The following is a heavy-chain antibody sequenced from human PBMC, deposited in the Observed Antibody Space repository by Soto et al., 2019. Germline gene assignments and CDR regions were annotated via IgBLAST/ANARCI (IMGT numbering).Heavy chain of an antibody. J-gene: IGHJ6*02. D-gene: IGHD1-7*01. V-gene: IGHV3-15*01. Sequence: EVQLVESGGGLVKPGGSLRLSCAASGFTFSNAWMSWVRQAPGKGLEWVGRIKSKTDSGTTDYAAPVRGRFTISRDDSKNTLFLQMNSLKTEDTAVYYCTTDSLTYNWNYVPFYYYGMDVWGQGTTVTVSS. CDR1: GFTFSNAW. CDR3: TTDSLTYNWNYVPFYYYGMDV. CDR2: IKSKTDSGTT.